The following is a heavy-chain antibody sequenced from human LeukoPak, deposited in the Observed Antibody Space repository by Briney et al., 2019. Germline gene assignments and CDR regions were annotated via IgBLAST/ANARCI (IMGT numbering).Heavy chain of an antibody. CDR1: GFTFSSYW. CDR3: AREGAIAARHWHFDY. D-gene: IGHD6-6*01. J-gene: IGHJ4*02. CDR2: INSAGSTT. V-gene: IGHV3-74*01. Sequence: GGSLRLSCAASGFTFSSYWMHWVRQVPGKGLLWVSRINSAGSTTDYADSVRGRFTISRDNAKNTLYLQMNGLRDEDTAVYYCAREGAIAARHWHFDYWGQGTLVTVSS.